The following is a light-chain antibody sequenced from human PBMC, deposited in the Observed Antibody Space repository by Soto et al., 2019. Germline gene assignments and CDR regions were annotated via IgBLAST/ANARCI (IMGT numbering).Light chain of an antibody. CDR1: SSNIGDGFG. CDR3: QPYDTSLRVV. J-gene: IGLJ2*01. Sequence: SALTHPPSVYAAPGQGDTISCTGVSSNIGDGFGVHWYQPLPGTAPKLLIYGTNNRPAGVPDRFSGSKSGTAASLAITGLQAEDEAAYYCQPYDTSLRVVFGEGTK. V-gene: IGLV1-40*01. CDR2: GTN.